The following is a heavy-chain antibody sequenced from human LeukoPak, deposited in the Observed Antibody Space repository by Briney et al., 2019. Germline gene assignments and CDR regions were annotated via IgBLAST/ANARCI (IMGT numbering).Heavy chain of an antibody. CDR1: GFTFSFYM. CDR2: ISNGGGST. V-gene: IGHV3-23*01. J-gene: IGHJ4*02. Sequence: GGSLRLSCTASGFTFSFYMMNWVRQAPGKGLEWVSAISNGGGSTYYGDSVKGRFTISRDNSKNTLDLQMNSLRAEDTAIYYCAKRSLSYDSSGHLHYFDYWGQGTLVTVSS. D-gene: IGHD3-22*01. CDR3: AKRSLSYDSSGHLHYFDY.